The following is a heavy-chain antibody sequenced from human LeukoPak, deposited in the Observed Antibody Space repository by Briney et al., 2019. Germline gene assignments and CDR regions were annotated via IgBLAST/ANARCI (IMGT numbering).Heavy chain of an antibody. V-gene: IGHV4-39*07. CDR2: INHSGST. D-gene: IGHD2-15*01. Sequence: PSETLSLTCTVSGGSISSGGYYWSWIRQPPGKGLEWIGEINHSGSTNYNPSLKSRVTISVDTSKNQFSLKLSSVTAADTAVYYCARAPIVVVVAASSQGRGMDVWGQGTTVTVSS. J-gene: IGHJ6*02. CDR3: ARAPIVVVVAASSQGRGMDV. CDR1: GGSISSGGYY.